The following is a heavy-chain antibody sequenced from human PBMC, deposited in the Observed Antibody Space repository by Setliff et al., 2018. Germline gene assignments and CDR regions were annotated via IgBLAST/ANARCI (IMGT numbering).Heavy chain of an antibody. Sequence: GASLKISCAGSGFSFSIFWMSWVRQAPGKGLEWVATIKQDGSEKFYVDSVKGRFTISRDNAKNSLYLQMDSLRVEDTAMYFCARDRGGGLYDYWGRGTLVTVSS. J-gene: IGHJ4*02. CDR3: ARDRGGGLYDY. CDR2: IKQDGSEK. CDR1: GFSFSIFW. D-gene: IGHD3-16*01. V-gene: IGHV3-7*01.